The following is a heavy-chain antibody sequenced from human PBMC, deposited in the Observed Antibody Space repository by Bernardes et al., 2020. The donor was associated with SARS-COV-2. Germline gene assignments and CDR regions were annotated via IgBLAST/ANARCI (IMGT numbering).Heavy chain of an antibody. J-gene: IGHJ5*02. CDR2: MNPISGHT. V-gene: IGHV1-8*01. CDR1: GYTFTNYD. D-gene: IGHD5-12*01. CDR3: ARGPVDQADRGRRNWLDP. Sequence: ASVKVACTASGYTFTNYDIHWVRQVTGRGLEWMGWMNPISGHTGHAQNFQGRVTMTRDSFINPAYMEVTSLRYEDTAVYYCARGPVDQADRGRRNWLDPWGQGTLVTVAP.